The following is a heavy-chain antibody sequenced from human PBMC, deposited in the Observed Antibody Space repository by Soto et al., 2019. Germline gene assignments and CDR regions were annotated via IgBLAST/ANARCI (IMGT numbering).Heavy chain of an antibody. V-gene: IGHV4-61*02. CDR3: ARVFSGTTWSFEF. D-gene: IGHD3-10*01. J-gene: IGHJ4*02. Sequence: PSETLSLTCTVSGGSVSSGSYYWSWIRQPAGEGLQWIGRIFTSGSTNYNPSLKSRVTMSIDTSKNQFSLRLSSVTAADTAVYYCARVFSGTTWSFEFWGQGSLVTVSS. CDR1: GGSVSSGSYY. CDR2: IFTSGST.